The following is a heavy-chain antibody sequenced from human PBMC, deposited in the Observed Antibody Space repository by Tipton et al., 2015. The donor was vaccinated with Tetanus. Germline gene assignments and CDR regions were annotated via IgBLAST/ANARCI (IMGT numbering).Heavy chain of an antibody. CDR1: GYTFTSYY. J-gene: IGHJ6*02. V-gene: IGHV1-46*01. CDR3: ARGPTVTTAHYYYGMDV. D-gene: IGHD4-11*01. Sequence: QLVQSGPEVKKPGASVEVSCKASGYTFTSYYMHWVRQAPGQGLEWMGIINPSGGSTSYAQKFQGRVTMTRDTSTSTVYMELSSRRSEAASVYYCARGPTVTTAHYYYGMDVWGQGTTVTVSS. CDR2: INPSGGST.